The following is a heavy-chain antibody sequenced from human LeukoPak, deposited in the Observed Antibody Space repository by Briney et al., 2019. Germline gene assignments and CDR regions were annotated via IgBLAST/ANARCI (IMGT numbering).Heavy chain of an antibody. J-gene: IGHJ4*02. D-gene: IGHD3-16*01. CDR1: GFNFSNYA. Sequence: GRSLRLSCAASGFNFSNYAMHWVRQAPGKGLEWVAVISYEGNNKYYADSVRGRFTISRDNSQDTLYLEVKSLRVEDTAVYFCAKPLYAVRGKNFFDYWGQGTLVIVSS. V-gene: IGHV3-30*04. CDR3: AKPLYAVRGKNFFDY. CDR2: ISYEGNNK.